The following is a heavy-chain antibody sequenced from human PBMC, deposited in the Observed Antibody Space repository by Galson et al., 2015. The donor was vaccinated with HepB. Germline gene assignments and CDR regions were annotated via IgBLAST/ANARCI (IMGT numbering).Heavy chain of an antibody. Sequence: SETLSLTCAVYGGSFSDYYWNWIRQPPGKGLEWIGEINHSGSTNYNPSLKSRVTISVDMSKNQFSLKLSSVTAADTAVYYCARRRVFGVVIPPNWFDPWGQGTLVTVSS. J-gene: IGHJ5*02. CDR1: GGSFSDYY. CDR2: INHSGST. V-gene: IGHV4-34*01. D-gene: IGHD3-3*01. CDR3: ARRRVFGVVIPPNWFDP.